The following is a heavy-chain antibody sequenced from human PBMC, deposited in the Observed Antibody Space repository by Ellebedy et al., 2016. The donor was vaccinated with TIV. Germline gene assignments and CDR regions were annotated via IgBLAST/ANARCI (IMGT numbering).Heavy chain of an antibody. D-gene: IGHD3-22*01. CDR2: IYYSGST. CDR3: ARHGPYHDSKRAVDY. J-gene: IGHJ4*02. V-gene: IGHV4-39*01. Sequence: SETLSLTXTVSGASISSSNYWGWIRQPPGKGLEWVGSIYYSGSTYYYPSLKSRVTISVDTSKNQFSLKLSSVTAADTAVYYCARHGPYHDSKRAVDYWGQGTLVTVSS. CDR1: GASISSSNY.